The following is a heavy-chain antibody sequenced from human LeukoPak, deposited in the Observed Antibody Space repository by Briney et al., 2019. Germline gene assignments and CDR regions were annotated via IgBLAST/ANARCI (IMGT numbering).Heavy chain of an antibody. CDR3: ARAVATSWGSAFDI. J-gene: IGHJ3*02. D-gene: IGHD3-16*01. CDR2: IYYSGST. V-gene: IGHV4-31*03. CDR1: GGSISSGGYY. Sequence: SETLSLTCTVSGGSISSGGYYWSWIRQHPGKGLEWIGYIYYSGSTYYNPSLKSRVTISVDTSKNQFSLKLSSVTAADTAVYYCARAVATSWGSAFDIWGQGTMVTVSS.